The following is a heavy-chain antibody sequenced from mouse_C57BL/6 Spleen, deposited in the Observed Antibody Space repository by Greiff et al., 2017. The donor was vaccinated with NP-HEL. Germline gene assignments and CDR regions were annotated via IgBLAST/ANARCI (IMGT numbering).Heavy chain of an antibody. CDR3: ARSSGCTSFAY. D-gene: IGHD2-14*01. Sequence: VQLQQSGPELVKPGASVKLSCKASGYTFTSYDINWVKQRPGQGLEWIGWIYPRDGSTKYDEKFKGKATLTVDTSSSTAYMELHSLTSEDSAVYLCARSSGCTSFAYWGQGTLVTVSA. CDR2: IYPRDGST. V-gene: IGHV1-85*01. J-gene: IGHJ3*01. CDR1: GYTFTSYD.